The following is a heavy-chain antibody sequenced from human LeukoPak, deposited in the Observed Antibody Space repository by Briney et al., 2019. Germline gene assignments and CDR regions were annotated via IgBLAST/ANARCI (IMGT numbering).Heavy chain of an antibody. CDR2: IYYSGST. D-gene: IGHD3-3*01. V-gene: IGHV4-59*12. J-gene: IGHJ4*02. Sequence: PSETLSLTCTVSGGSISSYYWSWIRQPPGEGLEWIGYIYYSGSTNYNPSLKSRVTISVDTSKNQFSLKLSSVTAADTAVYYCARGALYDFWSGYCFDYWGQGTLVAVSS. CDR1: GGSISSYY. CDR3: ARGALYDFWSGYCFDY.